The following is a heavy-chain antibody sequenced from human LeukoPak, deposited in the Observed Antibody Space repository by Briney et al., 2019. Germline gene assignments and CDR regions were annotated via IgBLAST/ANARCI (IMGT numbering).Heavy chain of an antibody. CDR3: AREGGVVVAATHFDY. CDR2: ISAYNGNT. V-gene: IGHV1-18*04. CDR1: GYTFTGYY. J-gene: IGHJ4*02. D-gene: IGHD2-15*01. Sequence: ASVKVSCKASGYTFTGYYMHWVRQAPGQGLEWMGWISAYNGNTNYAQKLQGGVTMTTDTSTSTAYMELRSLRSDDTAVYYCAREGGVVVAATHFDYWGQGTLVTVSS.